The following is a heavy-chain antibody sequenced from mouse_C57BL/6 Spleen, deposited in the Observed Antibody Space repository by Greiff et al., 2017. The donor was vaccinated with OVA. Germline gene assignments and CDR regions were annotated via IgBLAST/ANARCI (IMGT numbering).Heavy chain of an antibody. V-gene: IGHV1-22*01. CDR2: INPNNGGT. J-gene: IGHJ4*01. Sequence: EVQLQQSGPELVKPGASVKMSCTASGYTFTDYNMHWVKQRHGKSLEWIGYINPNNGGTSYNQKFKGKATLTVNKSSRTAYMERRSLTAEDSAVYYCASGQPDYYAMDYWGQGTSVTVSS. D-gene: IGHD6-1*01. CDR1: GYTFTDYN. CDR3: ASGQPDYYAMDY.